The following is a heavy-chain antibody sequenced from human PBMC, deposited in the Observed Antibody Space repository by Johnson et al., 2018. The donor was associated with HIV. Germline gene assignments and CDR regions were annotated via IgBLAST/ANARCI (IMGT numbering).Heavy chain of an antibody. CDR3: ARDRGYSSSSANAFDI. CDR1: GFTFSDYY. V-gene: IGHV3-66*02. CDR2: IYSGGST. Sequence: MLLVESGGGLVQPGGSLRLSCAASGFTFSDYYMSWVRQAPGKGLEWVSVIYSGGSTYYADSVKGRFTISRDNSKNTLYLQMNSLRAEDTAVYYCARDRGYSSSSANAFDIWGQGTMVTVSS. D-gene: IGHD6-6*01. J-gene: IGHJ3*02.